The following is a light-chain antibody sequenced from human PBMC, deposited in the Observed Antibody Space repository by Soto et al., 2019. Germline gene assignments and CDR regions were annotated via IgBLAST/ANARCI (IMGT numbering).Light chain of an antibody. V-gene: IGKV4-1*01. CDR3: QQYYSTPPYT. J-gene: IGKJ2*01. CDR2: WAS. CDR1: QSVLYSSNNKNY. Sequence: DIVMTQSPDSLAVSLGERATINCKSSQSVLYSSNNKNYLAWYQQKPGQPPKLLIYWASTLESGVPDRFSGSGSGTDFTLSISSRQAEDLAVYSCQQYYSTPPYTFGQGTTLQIK.